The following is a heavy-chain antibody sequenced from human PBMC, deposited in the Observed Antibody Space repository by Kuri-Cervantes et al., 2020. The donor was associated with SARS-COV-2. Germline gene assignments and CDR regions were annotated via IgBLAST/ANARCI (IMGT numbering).Heavy chain of an antibody. CDR1: GFTFSSYS. D-gene: IGHD1-1*01. Sequence: GESLKISCATFGFTFSSYSMNWVRQAPGKGLEWVSSISSSNSYINYADSVKGRFTLSRDNAKNMLFLQMNSLRAEDTAVYYCVRDGDHWNFDYWGQGTLVTVSS. CDR3: VRDGDHWNFDY. CDR2: ISSSNSYI. V-gene: IGHV3-21*01. J-gene: IGHJ4*02.